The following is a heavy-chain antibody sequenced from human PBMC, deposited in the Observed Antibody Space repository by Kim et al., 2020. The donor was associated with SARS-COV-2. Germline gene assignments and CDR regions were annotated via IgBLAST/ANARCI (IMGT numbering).Heavy chain of an antibody. CDR1: GFTFTGYA. CDR2: IDGSDGTT. Sequence: GGSLRLSCTTSGFTFTGYAMSWVRQAPGKGLEWVSSIDGSDGTTYYVDSVKGRFTISRDNSNNTLYLQMSTLRADDTAVYYCMKGGWGWIWDHWGQGTLVTVSS. CDR3: MKGGWGWIWDH. V-gene: IGHV3-23*01. D-gene: IGHD2-2*03. J-gene: IGHJ4*02.